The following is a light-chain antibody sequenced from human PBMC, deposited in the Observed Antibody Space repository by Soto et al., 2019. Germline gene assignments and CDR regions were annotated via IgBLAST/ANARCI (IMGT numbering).Light chain of an antibody. CDR2: VAS. CDR1: QTVSSSY. V-gene: IGKV3-20*01. CDR3: QQYGSSPPT. J-gene: IGKJ1*01. Sequence: ELVLTQSPGTLSLSPGERATLSCRASQTVSSSYLAWYQQKPGQAPRLLIYVASNRATGIPDRFGGSGSGTDFTLTISRLEPEDFAVYYCQQYGSSPPTFGQGTKVDIK.